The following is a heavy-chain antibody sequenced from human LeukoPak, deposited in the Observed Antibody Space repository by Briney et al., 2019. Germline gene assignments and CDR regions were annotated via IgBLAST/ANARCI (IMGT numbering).Heavy chain of an antibody. V-gene: IGHV3-48*01. CDR3: AKDAQRGFDYSNSLQY. CDR1: GFTFSSYS. Sequence: GGSLRLSCAASGFTFSSYSMNWVRQAPGKGLEWVSYISSSSTIYYADSVKGRFTISRDNAKNSLYLQMNSLRAEDTAVYFCAKDAQRGFDYSNSLQYWGQGTLVTVSS. J-gene: IGHJ4*02. CDR2: ISSSSTI. D-gene: IGHD4-11*01.